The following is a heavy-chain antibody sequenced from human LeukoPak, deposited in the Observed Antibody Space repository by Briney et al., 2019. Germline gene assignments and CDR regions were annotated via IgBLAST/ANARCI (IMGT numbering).Heavy chain of an antibody. CDR2: TNGRGDTT. D-gene: IGHD1-1*01. Sequence: GGSLRLSCAVSGFTFSNYAMTWVRQAPGEGLEWVSTTNGRGDTTFYTGSVKGRFTISRDNSKNTLYLQMNSLRAEDTAVYYCAKEGTGIRFDYWGQGTLVTVSS. V-gene: IGHV3-23*01. CDR1: GFTFSNYA. CDR3: AKEGTGIRFDY. J-gene: IGHJ4*02.